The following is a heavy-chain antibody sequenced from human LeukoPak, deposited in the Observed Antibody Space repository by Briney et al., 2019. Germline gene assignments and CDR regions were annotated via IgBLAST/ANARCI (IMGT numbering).Heavy chain of an antibody. Sequence: GGSLRLSCAASGFTFSSDWMHWVRQAPGKGLMWVSRINSDGSSTSYADSVKGRFTISRDNAKNTLYLQMNTLRAEDTAIYYCARDMGHYDILSGYVYYLDYWGQGTMITVS. CDR3: ARDMGHYDILSGYVYYLDY. J-gene: IGHJ4*02. CDR1: GFTFSSDW. D-gene: IGHD3-9*01. V-gene: IGHV3-74*01. CDR2: INSDGSST.